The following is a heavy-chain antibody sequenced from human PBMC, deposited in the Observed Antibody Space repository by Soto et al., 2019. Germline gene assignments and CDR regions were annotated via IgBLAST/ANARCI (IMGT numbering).Heavy chain of an antibody. J-gene: IGHJ4*02. CDR1: GFTFSSYA. V-gene: IGHV3-30-3*01. CDR2: ISYDGSNK. CDR3: ARDKLAVAGMVFDY. Sequence: QVQLVESGGGVVQPGRSLRLSCAASGFTFSSYAMHWVRQAPGKGLEWVAVISYDGSNKYYADSVKGRFTISRDNSKNTLYLQMNSLRAEDTAVYYCARDKLAVAGMVFDYWGQGTLVTVSS. D-gene: IGHD6-19*01.